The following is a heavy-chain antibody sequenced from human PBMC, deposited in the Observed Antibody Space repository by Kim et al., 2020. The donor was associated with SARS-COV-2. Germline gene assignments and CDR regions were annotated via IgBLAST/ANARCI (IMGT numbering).Heavy chain of an antibody. V-gene: IGHV3-23*02. J-gene: IGHJ5*02. D-gene: IGHD6-19*01. Sequence: SVKGRFTISRDDSRNTLYLQMNSLRAEDTAIYYCATGSVDISVRHWFDLWGQGTMVTVSP. CDR3: ATGSVDISVRHWFDL.